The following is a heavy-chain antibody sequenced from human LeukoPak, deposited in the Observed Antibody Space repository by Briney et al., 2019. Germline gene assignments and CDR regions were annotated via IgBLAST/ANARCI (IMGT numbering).Heavy chain of an antibody. CDR1: GFTVSSNY. J-gene: IGHJ3*02. CDR3: ARAPYSKDAFDI. V-gene: IGHV3-53*01. CDR2: IYSGGST. Sequence: GGSLRLSCAASGFTVSSNYMTWVRQAPGKGLEWVSVIYSGGSTYYADSVKGRFTISRDNSKNTLYLQMNSLRAEDTAVYYCARAPYSKDAFDIWGQGTMVTVSS. D-gene: IGHD2-15*01.